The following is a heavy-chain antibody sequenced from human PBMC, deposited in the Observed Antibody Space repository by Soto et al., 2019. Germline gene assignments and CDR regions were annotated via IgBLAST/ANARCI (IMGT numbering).Heavy chain of an antibody. D-gene: IGHD2-15*01. V-gene: IGHV4-4*02. CDR3: ASVLGVASGGPLDF. CDR2: IYHSGNT. CDR1: GVSITSPNR. J-gene: IGHJ4*01. Sequence: SGTLSLTWAVSGVSITSPNRWSWLRRSPGKGLEWIGEIYHSGNTNYNPSLGTPVTISIDKSKNHFSLQLTSVTAADTAMYYCASVLGVASGGPLDFWGQGTLVTVS.